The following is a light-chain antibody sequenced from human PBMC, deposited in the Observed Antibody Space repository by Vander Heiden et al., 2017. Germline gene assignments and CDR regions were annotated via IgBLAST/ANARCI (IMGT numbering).Light chain of an antibody. J-gene: IGKJ4*01. CDR3: HQYGISRNLP. CDR2: CAS. CDR1: QRVSSSY. V-gene: IGKV3-20*01. Sequence: PGERATLACRASQRVSSSYFAWYQQKPGQAPMLLIYCASSSSTGIPDRFSGSGSGTYFTLTISRREPEDFAVYYCHQYGISRNLPFGGGTKVEIK.